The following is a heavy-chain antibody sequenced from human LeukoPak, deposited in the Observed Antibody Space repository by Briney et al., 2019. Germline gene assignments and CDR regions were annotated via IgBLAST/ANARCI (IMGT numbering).Heavy chain of an antibody. CDR3: AKDDVGWFGELTWSDY. J-gene: IGHJ4*02. D-gene: IGHD3-10*01. CDR1: GFTFSNYA. CDR2: ISGSGGST. Sequence: PGGSLRLSCAASGFTFSNYAMSWVRQSPGKGLEWVLTISGSGGSTYCADSVKGRFTISRDNSKNTLYLQMNSLRAEDTAVYYCAKDDVGWFGELTWSDYWGQGTLVTVSS. V-gene: IGHV3-23*01.